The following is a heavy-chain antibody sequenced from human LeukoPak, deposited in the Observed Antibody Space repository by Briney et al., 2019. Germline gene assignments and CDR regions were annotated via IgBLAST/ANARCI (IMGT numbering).Heavy chain of an antibody. Sequence: PGGSLTLSCAASGFTFSDYYMSWIRQPPGRGLECISYISSSSGYTNYADSVKGRFTISRDNAKKSLYLQMNSLRAEDTAVYYCARITSYALGLWGQGTLVTVSS. J-gene: IGHJ4*02. CDR1: GFTFSDYY. D-gene: IGHD2-2*01. CDR2: ISSSSGYT. V-gene: IGHV3-11*03. CDR3: ARITSYALGL.